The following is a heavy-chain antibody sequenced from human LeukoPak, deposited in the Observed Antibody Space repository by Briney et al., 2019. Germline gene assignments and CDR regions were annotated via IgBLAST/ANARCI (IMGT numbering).Heavy chain of an antibody. J-gene: IGHJ3*02. Sequence: GGSLRLSCAASGFTFSSYAMSWVRQAPGKGLEWVSAISGSGGSTYYADSVKGRFTISRDSSKNTLYLQMNSLRAEDTAVYYCAKYGCSSTSCYSPFDIWGQGTMVTVSS. CDR3: AKYGCSSTSCYSPFDI. CDR2: ISGSGGST. CDR1: GFTFSSYA. V-gene: IGHV3-23*01. D-gene: IGHD2-2*01.